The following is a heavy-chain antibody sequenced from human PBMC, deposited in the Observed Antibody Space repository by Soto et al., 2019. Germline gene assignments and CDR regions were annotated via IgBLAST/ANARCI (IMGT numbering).Heavy chain of an antibody. J-gene: IGHJ3*02. Sequence: PSETLSLTCTVSGGSISSYYWSWIRQPPGKGLEWIGYIYYSGSTNYNPSLKSRVTISVDTSKNQFSLKLSSVTAADTAVYYCARADSYGLTDAFDIWGQGTMVTVSS. CDR1: GGSISSYY. D-gene: IGHD5-18*01. CDR3: ARADSYGLTDAFDI. V-gene: IGHV4-59*01. CDR2: IYYSGST.